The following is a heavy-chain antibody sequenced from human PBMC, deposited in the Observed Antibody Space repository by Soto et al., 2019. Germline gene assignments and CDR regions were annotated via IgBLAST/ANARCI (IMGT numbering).Heavy chain of an antibody. V-gene: IGHV3-33*01. J-gene: IGHJ4*02. D-gene: IGHD3-22*01. CDR3: ARDRANYYDSSGLIDY. CDR2: IWYDGSNK. Sequence: QVQLVESGGGVVQPGRSLRLSCAASGFTFSSYGMHWVRQAPGKGLYWVAVIWYDGSNKYYADSVKGRFTISRDNSKNTLYLQMNSLRAEDTAVYYCARDRANYYDSSGLIDYWGQGTLVTVSS. CDR1: GFTFSSYG.